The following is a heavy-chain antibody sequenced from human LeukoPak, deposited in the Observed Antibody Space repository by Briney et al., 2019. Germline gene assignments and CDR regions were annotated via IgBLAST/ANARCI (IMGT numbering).Heavy chain of an antibody. D-gene: IGHD3-22*01. CDR2: IIPIFGIA. J-gene: IGHJ3*02. V-gene: IGHV1-69*04. CDR3: ARERRPDYYDSSGYDSAALDI. CDR1: GGTFSSYA. Sequence: GSSVKVSCKASGGTFSSYAISWVRQAPGQGLEWMGRIIPIFGIANYAQKFQGRVTITADKYTSTAYLELSSLRSEDTAVYYCARERRPDYYDSSGYDSAALDIWGQGTMVSVSS.